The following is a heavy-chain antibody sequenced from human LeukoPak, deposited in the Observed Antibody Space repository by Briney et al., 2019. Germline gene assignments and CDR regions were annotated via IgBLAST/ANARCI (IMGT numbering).Heavy chain of an antibody. J-gene: IGHJ4*02. CDR1: GFTFHDYA. Sequence: GGSLRLSCAASGFTFHDYAMHWVRQAPGKGLEWVSSISWNSGSIDYADSVKGRFTTSRDNAKNSLYLQMNTLRVEDTAWYYCVKDIALALSRLSSFDYWGQGTLVTVYS. D-gene: IGHD2-21*01. CDR3: VKDIALALSRLSSFDY. V-gene: IGHV3-9*01. CDR2: ISWNSGSI.